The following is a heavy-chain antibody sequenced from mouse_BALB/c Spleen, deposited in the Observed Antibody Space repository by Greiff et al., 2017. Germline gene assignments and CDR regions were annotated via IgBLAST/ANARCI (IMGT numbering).Heavy chain of an antibody. CDR3: ARGQGDYYGSSYGFAY. CDR2: ISSGGST. D-gene: IGHD1-1*01. V-gene: IGHV5-6-5*01. CDR1: GFTFSSYA. J-gene: IGHJ3*01. Sequence: EVKLMESGGGLVKPGGSLKLSCAASGFTFSSYAMSWVRQTPEKRLEWVATISSGGSTYYPDSVKGRFTISRDNARSILYLQMSSLRSEDTAMYYGARGQGDYYGSSYGFAYWGQGTLVTVSA.